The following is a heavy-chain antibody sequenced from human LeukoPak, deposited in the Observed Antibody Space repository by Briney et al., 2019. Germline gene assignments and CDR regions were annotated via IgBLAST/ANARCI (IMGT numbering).Heavy chain of an antibody. J-gene: IGHJ4*02. Sequence: ASVKVSCKASGYTFTGYYMHWVRQAPGQGLEWMGWISAYNGNTNYAQKLQGRVTMTTDTSTSTAYMELRSLRSDDTAVYYCAREGYYDSSGYLGHWGQGTLVTVSS. V-gene: IGHV1-18*04. CDR2: ISAYNGNT. CDR3: AREGYYDSSGYLGH. D-gene: IGHD3-22*01. CDR1: GYTFTGYY.